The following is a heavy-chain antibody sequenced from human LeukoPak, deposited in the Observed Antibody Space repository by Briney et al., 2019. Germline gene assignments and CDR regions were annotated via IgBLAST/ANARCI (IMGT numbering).Heavy chain of an antibody. CDR2: ISSSGSTI. J-gene: IGHJ6*03. CDR3: ARVGYSSSWYKGIAYYYMDV. D-gene: IGHD6-13*01. CDR1: GFTFSSYA. Sequence: AGSLRLSCAASGFTFSSYAMSWVRQAPGKGLEWVSYISSSGSTIYYADSVKGRFTISRDNAKNSLYLQMNSLRAEDTAVYYCARVGYSSSWYKGIAYYYMDVWGKGTTVTISS. V-gene: IGHV3-48*03.